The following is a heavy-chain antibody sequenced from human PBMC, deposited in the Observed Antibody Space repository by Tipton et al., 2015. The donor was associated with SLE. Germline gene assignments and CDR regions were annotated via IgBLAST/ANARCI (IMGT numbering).Heavy chain of an antibody. V-gene: IGHV4-59*01. Sequence: LRLSCAASGFTFDDYAMHWIRQPPGKGLEWIGYIYYSGSTNYNPSLKSRVTISVDTSKNQFSLKLSSVTAADTAVYYCARGNPSLFDYWGQGTLVTISS. J-gene: IGHJ4*02. CDR3: ARGNPSLFDY. CDR2: IYYSGST. CDR1: GFTFDDYA. D-gene: IGHD1-14*01.